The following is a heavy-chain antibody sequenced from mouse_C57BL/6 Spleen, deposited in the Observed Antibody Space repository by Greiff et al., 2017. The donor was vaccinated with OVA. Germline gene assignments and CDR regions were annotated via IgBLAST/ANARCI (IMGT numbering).Heavy chain of an antibody. CDR3: ARGWVGDD. J-gene: IGHJ2*01. V-gene: IGHV1-76*01. CDR1: GFTFTDYY. CDR2: IYPGSGNT. D-gene: IGHD1-1*01. Sequence: VMLVESGAELVRPGASVKLSCKASGFTFTDYYITWVKQRPGQGLEWIARIYPGSGNTYYTEKFPGQAPLTAEKSSSTAYMQLSSLTSEDSAGYCGARGWVGDDWGQGTTRTVSS.